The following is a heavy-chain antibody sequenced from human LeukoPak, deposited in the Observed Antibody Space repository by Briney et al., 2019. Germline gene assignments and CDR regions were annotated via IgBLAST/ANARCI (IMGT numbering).Heavy chain of an antibody. CDR2: IYSGGST. V-gene: IGHV3-53*01. CDR1: GFTISSNY. Sequence: PGGSLRLSCAASGFTISSNYMSSVRQAPGKGLEWVSVIYSGGSTYYADSVKGRFTISRDNSKNTLYLQMNSLRAEDTAVHYCARDTGIAVAGSNYWGQGTLVTVSS. CDR3: ARDTGIAVAGSNY. D-gene: IGHD6-19*01. J-gene: IGHJ4*02.